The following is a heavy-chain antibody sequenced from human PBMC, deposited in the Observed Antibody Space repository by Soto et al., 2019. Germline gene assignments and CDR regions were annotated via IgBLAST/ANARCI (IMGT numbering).Heavy chain of an antibody. V-gene: IGHV3-33*01. CDR1: GFTFSSYG. CDR2: IWYDGSNQ. D-gene: IGHD5-18*01. J-gene: IGHJ4*02. Sequence: QVQLVESGGGVVQPGRSLRLSCAASGFTFSSYGMHWVRQAPGKGLEWVAVIWYDGSNQYYADSVKGRFTISRDNSKNTLYLQMHSPRAEDTDVYYCARDQQRGYSYGSTSDYWGQGTLVTVSS. CDR3: ARDQQRGYSYGSTSDY.